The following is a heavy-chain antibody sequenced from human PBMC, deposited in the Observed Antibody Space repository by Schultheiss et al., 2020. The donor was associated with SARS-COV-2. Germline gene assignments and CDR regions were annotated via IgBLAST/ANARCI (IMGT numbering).Heavy chain of an antibody. Sequence: SETLSLTCTVSGGSISSGGYYWSWIRQHPGKGLEWIGYIYYSGSTYYNPSLKSRVTISVDTSKNQFSLKLSSVTAADTAVYYCAREAFGESQRAPFDYWGQGTLVTVSS. J-gene: IGHJ4*02. V-gene: IGHV4-31*03. D-gene: IGHD3-10*01. CDR2: IYYSGST. CDR1: GGSISSGGYY. CDR3: AREAFGESQRAPFDY.